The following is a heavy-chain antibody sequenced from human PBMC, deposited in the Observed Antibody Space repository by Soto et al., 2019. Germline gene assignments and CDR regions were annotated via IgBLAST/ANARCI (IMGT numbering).Heavy chain of an antibody. CDR3: ATYAAGAGGTGS. CDR2: FRFSRSGGST. V-gene: IGHV4-31*03. D-gene: IGHD6-13*01. CDR1: GGSISSGADH. Sequence: QVQLQESGPGLVKPSQTLSLTCTVSGGSISSGADHWSWVRQLPGRGLEWIGYFRFSRSGGSTQYTPSLQSRLTISVDTSKNQFSLRLTSVTAADTAVYYCATYAAGAGGTGSWGQGTLVTVSS. J-gene: IGHJ4*02.